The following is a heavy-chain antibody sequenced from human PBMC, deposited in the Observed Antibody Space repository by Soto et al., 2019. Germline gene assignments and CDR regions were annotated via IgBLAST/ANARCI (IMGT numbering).Heavy chain of an antibody. V-gene: IGHV2-5*02. CDR2: IFWDDDP. D-gene: IGHD2-21*01. CDR3: AHAYGGTSWPNDAFDV. J-gene: IGHJ3*01. CDR1: GFSFSADGVA. Sequence: QITLKESGPTVVKPTQTLTLTCSFSGFSFSADGVAVGWIRQPPGKALEWLALIFWDDDPRYSPSLKSRLTITQDTSKNQVVLTMANMDPVDTGTYYCAHAYGGTSWPNDAFDVSSQGTVGTVSS.